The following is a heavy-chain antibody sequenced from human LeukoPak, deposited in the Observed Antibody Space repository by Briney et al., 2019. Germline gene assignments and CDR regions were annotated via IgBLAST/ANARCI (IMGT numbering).Heavy chain of an antibody. D-gene: IGHD5-24*01. CDR3: ARGDGYFDY. V-gene: IGHV4-39*07. J-gene: IGHJ4*02. Sequence: SETLSLTCTVSGGSISSSSYYWGWIRQPPGKGLEWIGSIYYSGSTYYNPSLKSRVTISVDTSKNQFSLKLSPVTAADTAVYYCARGDGYFDYWGQGTLVTVSS. CDR2: IYYSGST. CDR1: GGSISSSSYY.